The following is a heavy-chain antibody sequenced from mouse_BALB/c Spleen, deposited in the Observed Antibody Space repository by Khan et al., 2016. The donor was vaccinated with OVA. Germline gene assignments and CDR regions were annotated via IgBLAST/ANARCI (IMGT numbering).Heavy chain of an antibody. V-gene: IGHV5-6*01. D-gene: IGHD1-1*01. CDR1: GFTFSTYG. CDR3: TRLAYYYDSEGFAY. Sequence: EVQLLETGGDLVNPGGSLKLTCAASGFTFSTYGMSWVRQTPDKRLEWVATISTGGSYTYYPDSVKGRFTISRDNAKNTLYLQMSSLKSEDTAMFYCTRLAYYYDSEGFAYWGQGTLVTVSA. CDR2: ISTGGSYT. J-gene: IGHJ3*01.